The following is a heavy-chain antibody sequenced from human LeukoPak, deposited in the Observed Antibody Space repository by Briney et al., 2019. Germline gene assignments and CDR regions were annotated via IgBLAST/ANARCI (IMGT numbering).Heavy chain of an antibody. CDR3: AREGSSYDSSTNDAFDI. CDR2: IYYSGST. J-gene: IGHJ3*02. Sequence: TSETLSLTCTVSGYSISSGYFWGWIRQPPGKGLEWIGSIYYSGSTYYNPSLKSRVTISVDTSKNQFSLKLSSVTAADTAVYYCAREGSSYDSSTNDAFDIWGQGTMVTVSS. D-gene: IGHD3-22*01. V-gene: IGHV4-38-2*02. CDR1: GYSISSGYF.